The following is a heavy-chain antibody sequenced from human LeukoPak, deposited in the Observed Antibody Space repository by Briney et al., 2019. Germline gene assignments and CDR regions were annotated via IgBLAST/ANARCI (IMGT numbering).Heavy chain of an antibody. CDR1: GYTFTAYY. CDR3: ARDQGTSSSPTPYY. V-gene: IGHV1-2*02. J-gene: IGHJ4*02. D-gene: IGHD6-13*01. Sequence: ASVKVSCKASGYTFTAYYMHWVRQAPGQGLEWMGWINPNSGGTNYAQKFQGRVTMTRDTSISTAYMELSRLRSDDTAVYYCARDQGTSSSPTPYYWGQGTLVTVSS. CDR2: INPNSGGT.